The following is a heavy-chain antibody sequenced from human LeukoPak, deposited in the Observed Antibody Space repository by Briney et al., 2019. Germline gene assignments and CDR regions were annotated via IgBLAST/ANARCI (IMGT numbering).Heavy chain of an antibody. D-gene: IGHD1-14*01. CDR2: ISAYNGNT. CDR3: ARAPPLTYDHTPEGYYHYYMDV. J-gene: IGHJ6*03. CDR1: GYTFTSYG. V-gene: IGHV1-18*01. Sequence: GASVKVSCKASGYTFTSYGISWVRQAPGQGLEWMGWISAYNGNTNYARKLQGRATMPTDTSTSTAYMELRSLRSDDTAVYYCARAPPLTYDHTPEGYYHYYMDVWGEGTTVTISS.